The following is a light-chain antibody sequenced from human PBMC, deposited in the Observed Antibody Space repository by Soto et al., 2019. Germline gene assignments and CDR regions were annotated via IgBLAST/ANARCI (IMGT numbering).Light chain of an antibody. CDR3: QQYNKWPRGT. CDR2: GAS. J-gene: IGKJ2*02. CDR1: QSVSSN. Sequence: EIVMTQSPATLSVSPGERATLSCRASQSVSSNLAWYQQKPGQAPRVLIYGASTRATGIPARFSGSGSGTEFTLTISSLQSEDFAVYYCQQYNKWPRGTFGQGTKLEIK. V-gene: IGKV3-15*01.